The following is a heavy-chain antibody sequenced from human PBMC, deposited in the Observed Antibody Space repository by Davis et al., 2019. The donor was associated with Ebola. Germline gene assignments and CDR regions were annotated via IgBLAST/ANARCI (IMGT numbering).Heavy chain of an antibody. CDR3: ARDPRYSGSPAVGYFDY. CDR1: GGSFSGYY. V-gene: IGHV4-34*01. D-gene: IGHD1-26*01. J-gene: IGHJ4*02. CDR2: INHSGST. Sequence: SETLSLTCAVYGGSFSGYYWSWIRQPPGKGLEWIGEINHSGSTNYNPSLKSRVTISVDTSKNQFSLKLSSVTAEDTAVYYCARDPRYSGSPAVGYFDYWGQGTLVTVSS.